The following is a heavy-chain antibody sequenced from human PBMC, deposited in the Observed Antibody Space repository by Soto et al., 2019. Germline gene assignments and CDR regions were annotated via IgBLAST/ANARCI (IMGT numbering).Heavy chain of an antibody. Sequence: PGGSLRLSCAASGFTFSKYWMHWVRQAPGKGLVWVSRINLDGSLSTYADSVKGRFTMSRDNAKNTLYLQMNSLRAEDTAVYYCAKVVIGSYYASHYYLAYCGQGSLVPVSS. V-gene: IGHV3-74*01. CDR1: GFTFSKYW. J-gene: IGHJ1*01. D-gene: IGHD1-26*01. CDR2: INLDGSLS. CDR3: AKVVIGSYYASHYYLAY.